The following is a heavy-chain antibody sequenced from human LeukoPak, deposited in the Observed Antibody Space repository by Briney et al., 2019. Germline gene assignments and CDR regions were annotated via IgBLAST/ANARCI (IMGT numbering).Heavy chain of an antibody. V-gene: IGHV4-59*01. J-gene: IGHJ4*02. Sequence: SETLSLTCTVSGGSISSYYWSWLRQPPGKGLEWIAYIHHSGSSNSNPSFRSRVTISVDTSKNQFSLQLSSVTAADTAVYFCARACGDPDYYFENWGQGSLVSVST. D-gene: IGHD2-21*01. CDR2: IHHSGSS. CDR3: ARACGDPDYYFEN. CDR1: GGSISSYY.